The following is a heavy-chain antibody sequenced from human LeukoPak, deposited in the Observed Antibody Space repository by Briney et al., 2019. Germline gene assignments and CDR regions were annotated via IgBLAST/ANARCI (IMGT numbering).Heavy chain of an antibody. D-gene: IGHD3-10*01. Sequence: SETLSLTCTVSGGSISSSFYYWGWIRQPPGKGLEWIGSIYHSGSAYYNPSLKSRVTISVDTSRNQFSLNLSSVTAADTAVYYCAREHGITSFDYWGQGTPVTVSS. CDR3: AREHGITSFDY. CDR2: IYHSGSA. J-gene: IGHJ4*02. V-gene: IGHV4-39*02. CDR1: GGSISSSFYY.